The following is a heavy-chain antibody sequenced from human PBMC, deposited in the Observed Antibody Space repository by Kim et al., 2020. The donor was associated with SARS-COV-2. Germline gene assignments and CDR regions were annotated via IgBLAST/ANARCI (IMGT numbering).Heavy chain of an antibody. CDR3: ARRRVGDGCDY. D-gene: IGHD1-26*01. Sequence: STDDNPYLKSRVTISVDTSKNQFSLKLSSVTAADTAVYYCARRRVGDGCDYWGQGTLVTVSS. V-gene: IGHV4-39*01. J-gene: IGHJ4*02. CDR2: ST.